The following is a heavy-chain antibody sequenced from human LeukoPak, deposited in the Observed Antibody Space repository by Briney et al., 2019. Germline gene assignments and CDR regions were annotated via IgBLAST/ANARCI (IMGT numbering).Heavy chain of an antibody. CDR2: IIPILGIA. CDR3: ARAQNIYYDSSGYRYYYYGMDV. CDR1: GGTFSSYA. D-gene: IGHD3-22*01. V-gene: IGHV1-69*04. J-gene: IGHJ6*02. Sequence: SVKVSCKASGGTFSSYAISWVRQAPGQGLEWMGRIIPILGIANYAQKFQGRVTITADKSTSTAYMELSSLRSEDTAVYYCARAQNIYYDSSGYRYYYYGMDVWGQGTTVTVSS.